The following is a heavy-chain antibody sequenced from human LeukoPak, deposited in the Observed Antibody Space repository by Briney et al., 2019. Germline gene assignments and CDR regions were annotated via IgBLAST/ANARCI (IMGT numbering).Heavy chain of an antibody. CDR1: GFTFSNAW. D-gene: IGHD2-2*01. V-gene: IGHV3-15*01. J-gene: IGHJ1*01. Sequence: PGGSLRLSCAASGFTFSNAWMSWVRQAPGKGLEWVGRIKSKTDGGTTDYAAPVKGRFTISRDDSKNTLYLQMNSLKTEDTAVYYCTTNYCSSTSCYRTAAWSQGTLVTVSS. CDR3: TTNYCSSTSCYRTAA. CDR2: IKSKTDGGTT.